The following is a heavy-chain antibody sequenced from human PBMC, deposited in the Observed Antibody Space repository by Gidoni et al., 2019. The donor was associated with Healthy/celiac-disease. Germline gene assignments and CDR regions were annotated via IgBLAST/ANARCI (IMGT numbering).Heavy chain of an antibody. Sequence: QVQLQESGPGLVKPSQTLSLTCTVSGGSISSGSYYWRWIRQPAGKGLEWIGRIYTSGSTNYNPSLKSRVTMSVDTSKNQFSLKLSSVTAADTAVYYCARARFYYDFWSGYPPDVANYYYYMDVWGKGTTVTVSS. CDR3: ARARFYYDFWSGYPPDVANYYYYMDV. CDR1: GGSISSGSYY. J-gene: IGHJ6*03. D-gene: IGHD3-3*01. V-gene: IGHV4-61*02. CDR2: IYTSGST.